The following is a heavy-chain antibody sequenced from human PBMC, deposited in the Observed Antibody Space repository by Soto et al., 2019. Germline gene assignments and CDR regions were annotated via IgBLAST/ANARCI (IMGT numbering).Heavy chain of an antibody. CDR2: IYYSGST. CDR3: ARRGLDDYYYYGMDV. CDR1: GGSISSGGYY. D-gene: IGHD6-19*01. J-gene: IGHJ6*02. Sequence: SETLSLTCTVSGGSISSGGYYWSWIRQHPGKGLEWIGYIYYSGSTYYNPPLKSRVTISVDTSKNQFSLKLSSVTAADTAVYYCARRGLDDYYYYGMDVWGQGTTVTVSS. V-gene: IGHV4-31*03.